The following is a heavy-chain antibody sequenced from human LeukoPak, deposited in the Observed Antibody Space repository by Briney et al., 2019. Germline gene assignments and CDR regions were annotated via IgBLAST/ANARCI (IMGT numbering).Heavy chain of an antibody. CDR2: IYYSGST. V-gene: IGHV4-59*01. CDR1: GGSISSYY. J-gene: IGHJ4*02. D-gene: IGHD6-19*01. Sequence: SETLPLTCTVSGGSISSYYWSWIRQPPGKGLEWIGYIYYSGSTNYNPSLKSRVTISVDTSKNQFSLKLSSVTAADTAVYYCARVSGSGWFPFDYWGQRTLVTVSS. CDR3: ARVSGSGWFPFDY.